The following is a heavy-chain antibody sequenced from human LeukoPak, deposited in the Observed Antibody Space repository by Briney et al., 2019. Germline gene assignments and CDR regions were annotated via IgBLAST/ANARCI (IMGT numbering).Heavy chain of an antibody. D-gene: IGHD3-22*01. J-gene: IGHJ6*02. CDR3: AKDLSSAITSALVLDV. CDR1: GFTFSSYW. Sequence: GGSLRLSCVASGFTFSSYWMSWVRQTPGKGLEWVANIKQDGSEKNYVDSVKGRFTISRDNVKNVLYLQMNSLRPEDTALYYCAKDLSSAITSALVLDVWGQGTTVIVS. CDR2: IKQDGSEK. V-gene: IGHV3-7*03.